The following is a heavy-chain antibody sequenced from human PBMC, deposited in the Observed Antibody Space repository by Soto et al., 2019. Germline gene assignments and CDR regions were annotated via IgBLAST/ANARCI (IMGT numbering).Heavy chain of an antibody. CDR2: IIPILGIA. J-gene: IGHJ6*02. Sequence: SVKVSCKASGGTFSSNTISWVRQAPGQGLEWMGRIIPILGIANYAQKFQGRVTITADKSTSTAYMELSSLRSEDTAVYYCADLVVADDGKDVWGQGTTVTVSS. D-gene: IGHD2-15*01. CDR1: GGTFSSNT. V-gene: IGHV1-69*02. CDR3: ADLVVADDGKDV.